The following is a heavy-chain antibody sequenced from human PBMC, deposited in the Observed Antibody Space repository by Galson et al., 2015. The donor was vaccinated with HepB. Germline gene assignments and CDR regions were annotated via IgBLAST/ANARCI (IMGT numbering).Heavy chain of an antibody. CDR3: ARDVVPRGIHYVGMDV. Sequence: SLRLSCAASEFTFSDYWMSWVRQAPGKGLEWVAQVKYDGSAKYYVDSAKGRFTISRDNAKNSLYLQMNSLRAEDTAVYYCARDVVPRGIHYVGMDVWAKGPRSPSP. D-gene: IGHD2-21*01. CDR1: EFTFSDYW. V-gene: IGHV3-7*01. CDR2: VKYDGSAK. J-gene: IGHJ6*02.